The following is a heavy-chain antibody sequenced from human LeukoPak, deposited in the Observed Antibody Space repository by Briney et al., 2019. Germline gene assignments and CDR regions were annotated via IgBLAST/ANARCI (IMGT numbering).Heavy chain of an antibody. CDR1: GYTFTGYY. CDR3: ARTYSSGWYPGY. CDR2: ISAYNGNT. J-gene: IGHJ4*02. V-gene: IGHV1-18*04. Sequence: ASVKVSCKASGYTFTGYYMHWVRQAPGQGLEWMGWISAYNGNTNYAQKLQGRVTMTTDTSTSTAYMELRSLRSDDTAVYYCARTYSSGWYPGYWGQGTLVTVSS. D-gene: IGHD6-19*01.